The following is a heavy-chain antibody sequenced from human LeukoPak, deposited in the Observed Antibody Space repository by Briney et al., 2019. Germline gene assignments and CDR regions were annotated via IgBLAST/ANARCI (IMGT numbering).Heavy chain of an antibody. J-gene: IGHJ4*02. V-gene: IGHV3-74*01. CDR2: IKGDGIST. CDR3: AKDHYWSIDY. Sequence: PGGSLRLSCEASGFDFSSNWMHWVRHAPGQGLVWVSRIKGDGISTNYADSVKGRFTISRDIAKNTLYLQMNSLRAEDTGVYYCAKDHYWSIDYWGRGTLVTVSS. D-gene: IGHD3-3*01. CDR1: GFDFSSNW.